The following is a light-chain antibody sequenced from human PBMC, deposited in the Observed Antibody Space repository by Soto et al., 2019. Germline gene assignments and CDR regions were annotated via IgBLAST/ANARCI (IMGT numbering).Light chain of an antibody. CDR2: DVS. Sequence: DVQMTQSPSTLSASVGDRVTITCRASQSISSWLAWYQQKPGKAPKLLIFDVSTLQSGVPSRFSGSGSRTEFTLTITSLQPDDFATYYCQQYHSYSWTFGQGTKVDIK. V-gene: IGKV1-5*01. J-gene: IGKJ1*01. CDR3: QQYHSYSWT. CDR1: QSISSW.